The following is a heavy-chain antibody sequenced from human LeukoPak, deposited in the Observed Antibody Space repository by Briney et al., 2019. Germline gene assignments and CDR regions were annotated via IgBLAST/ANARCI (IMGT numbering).Heavy chain of an antibody. V-gene: IGHV3-48*01. CDR1: GFTFGTYS. CDR2: ITSSSSTI. J-gene: IGHJ5*02. Sequence: GGSLRLSCAASGFTFGTYSMNWVRQAPGKGLEWVSYITSSSSTIYYADSVKGRFTISRDNAKNSLYLQMNSLRAEDTAVYYCARVVPRIVVVPAAPRGWFDPWGQGTLVTVSS. CDR3: ARVVPRIVVVPAAPRGWFDP. D-gene: IGHD2-2*01.